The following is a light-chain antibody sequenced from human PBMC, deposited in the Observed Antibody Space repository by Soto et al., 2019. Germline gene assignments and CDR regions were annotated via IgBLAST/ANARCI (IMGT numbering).Light chain of an antibody. CDR3: HQYYSYPCT. Sequence: AIRMTQSPSSFSASTGDRVTITCRASQGISSYLAWDQQKPGKAPKLLIYAASTLQSGVPSRFSGSGTGKDFTLTISCLQSEDFATYYCHQYYSYPCTCGRGTKVEIK. CDR2: AAS. J-gene: IGKJ1*01. CDR1: QGISSY. V-gene: IGKV1-8*01.